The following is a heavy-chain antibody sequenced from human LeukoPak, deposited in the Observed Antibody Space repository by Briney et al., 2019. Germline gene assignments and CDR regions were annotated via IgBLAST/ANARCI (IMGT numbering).Heavy chain of an antibody. CDR3: ARGPALHSKWVGGRWFDP. CDR2: MNPNSGHA. Sequence: ASVKVSCKASGYTFTSYDIHWVRQAAGHGLEWMGWMNPNSGHAGHAQKFEARVTMTRDTSMSTAYMELSGLTSEDTAIYYCARGPALHSKWVGGRWFDPWGQGTLVTVAS. J-gene: IGHJ5*02. V-gene: IGHV1-8*01. CDR1: GYTFTSYD. D-gene: IGHD6-19*01.